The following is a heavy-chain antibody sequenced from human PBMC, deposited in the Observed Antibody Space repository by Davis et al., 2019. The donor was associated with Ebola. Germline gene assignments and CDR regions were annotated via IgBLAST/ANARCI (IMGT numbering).Heavy chain of an antibody. CDR1: GFTFSSYW. CDR2: IKQDGSEK. Sequence: PSETLSLTCAASGFTFSSYWMSWVRQAPGKGLEWVANIKQDGSEKYYVDSVKGRFTISRDNAKNSLYLQMNSLRAEDTAVYYCARGEYDYIWGSYHYRGFDYWGQGTLVTVSS. D-gene: IGHD3-16*02. V-gene: IGHV3-7*01. CDR3: ARGEYDYIWGSYHYRGFDY. J-gene: IGHJ4*02.